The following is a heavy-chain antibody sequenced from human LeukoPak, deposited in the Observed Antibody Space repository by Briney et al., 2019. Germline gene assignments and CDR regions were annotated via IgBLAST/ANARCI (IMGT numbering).Heavy chain of an antibody. J-gene: IGHJ4*02. CDR2: ISAYNGNT. D-gene: IGHD1-26*01. CDR1: GYTFTSYG. Sequence: ASVKVSCKASGYTFTSYGISWVRQAPGQGLEWMGWISAYNGNTNYAQKLQGRVTMTTDTSTSTAYMELRSLRSDDTAVYYCASVPPPNSGSYQNFDYWGQGTLVTVSS. CDR3: ASVPPPNSGSYQNFDY. V-gene: IGHV1-18*01.